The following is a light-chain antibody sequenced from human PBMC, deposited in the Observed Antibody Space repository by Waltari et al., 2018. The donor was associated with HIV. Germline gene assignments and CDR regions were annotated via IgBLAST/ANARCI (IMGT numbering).Light chain of an antibody. J-gene: IGLJ3*02. CDR1: SIGTKD. CDR3: QVWVNSVV. V-gene: IGLV3-9*01. Sequence: SYELTQPLSVSVALGQTAKITCGGRSIGTKDVHWYRQKPGQAPELVIFNDSKRPSGIPGRFLGFKSTNTATLTITGAQVGDEADYYCQVWVNSVVFGGGTMLTVL. CDR2: NDS.